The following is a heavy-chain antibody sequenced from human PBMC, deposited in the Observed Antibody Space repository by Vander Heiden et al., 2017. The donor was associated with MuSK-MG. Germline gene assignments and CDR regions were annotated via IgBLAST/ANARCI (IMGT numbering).Heavy chain of an antibody. CDR2: ISSDGRKK. V-gene: IGHV3-30*19. CDR3: ARGEAVGGYYGRAKFDP. CDR1: AFTLSTYA. D-gene: IGHD3-10*02. J-gene: IGHJ5*02. Sequence: QGPLVESGGGVVQPGRSLRPSCAALAFTLSTYALPWVRPAPGEGLEWVAVISSDGRKKNYADSVKGRFTISRDNSKNTLYVQMNSLRPEDTAVYYCARGEAVGGYYGRAKFDPWGQGTLVTVSS.